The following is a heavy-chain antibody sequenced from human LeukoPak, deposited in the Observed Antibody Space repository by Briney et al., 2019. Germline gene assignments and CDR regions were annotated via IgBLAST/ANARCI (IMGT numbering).Heavy chain of an antibody. V-gene: IGHV3-23*01. CDR2: IVGSGGTT. CDR3: ARDRLRSGGGYDLDLSRYYYYYGMDV. J-gene: IGHJ6*02. CDR1: GFTFSSYA. D-gene: IGHD5-12*01. Sequence: GGSLRLSCAASGFTFSSYAMTWVRQAPGKGLEWVSGIVGSGGTTYYADSVKGRFTISRDNSKNTLYLQMNSLRAEDTAVYCCARDRLRSGGGYDLDLSRYYYYYGMDVWGQGTTVTVSS.